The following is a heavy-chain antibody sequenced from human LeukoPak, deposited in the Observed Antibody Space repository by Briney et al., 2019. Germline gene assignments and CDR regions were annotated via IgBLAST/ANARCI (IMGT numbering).Heavy chain of an antibody. CDR1: GGSVSSSSYY. D-gene: IGHD6-13*01. J-gene: IGHJ4*02. CDR2: IYYSGST. CDR3: AGDGYRTTWYYY. Sequence: PSETLSLTCTVSGGSVSSSSYYWGWIRQPPGKGLEWIGSIYYSGSTYYNPSLKSRVTISVDKAKNQFSLKLTSVTTADTAVYYCAGDGYRTTWYYYWGQGTPVTVSS. V-gene: IGHV4-39*07.